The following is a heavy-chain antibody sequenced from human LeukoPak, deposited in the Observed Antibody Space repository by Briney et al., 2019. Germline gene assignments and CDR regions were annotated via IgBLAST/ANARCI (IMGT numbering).Heavy chain of an antibody. CDR2: INSDGSST. D-gene: IGHD2-21*02. V-gene: IGHV3-74*01. J-gene: IGHJ4*02. Sequence: GGSLRLSCAASGFTFSSYWMNWVRQAPGKGLVSVSRINSDGSSTSYADSVKGRFTISRDNAKNTLYLQMNTLRAEDTAVFYCAGETATSFYYWGQVTLVTVSS. CDR1: GFTFSSYW. CDR3: AGETATSFYY.